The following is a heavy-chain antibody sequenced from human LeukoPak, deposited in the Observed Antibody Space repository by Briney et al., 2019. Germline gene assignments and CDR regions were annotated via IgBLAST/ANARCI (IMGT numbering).Heavy chain of an antibody. D-gene: IGHD5-24*01. CDR2: IYHSGST. CDR1: GYSISSGYY. J-gene: IGHJ3*02. V-gene: IGHV4-38-2*02. Sequence: SETLSLTCTVSGYSISSGYYWGWIRQPPGKGLEWIGSIYHSGSTYYNPSLKSRVTISVDTSKNQFSLKLSSVTAADTAVYYCARSHVEIAFDIWGQGTMVTVSS. CDR3: ARSHVEIAFDI.